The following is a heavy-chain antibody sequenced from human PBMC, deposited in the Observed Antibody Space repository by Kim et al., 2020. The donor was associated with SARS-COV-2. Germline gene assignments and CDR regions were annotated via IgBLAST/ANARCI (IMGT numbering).Heavy chain of an antibody. CDR3: ARGYYGSGSYVTYYGMDV. J-gene: IGHJ6*02. Sequence: SVKVSCKASGGTFSSYAISWVRQAPGQGLEWMGGIIPIFGTANYAQKFQGRVTITADESTSTAYMELSSLRSEDTAVYYCARGYYGSGSYVTYYGMDVWGQGTTVTVSS. V-gene: IGHV1-69*13. D-gene: IGHD3-10*01. CDR2: IIPIFGTA. CDR1: GGTFSSYA.